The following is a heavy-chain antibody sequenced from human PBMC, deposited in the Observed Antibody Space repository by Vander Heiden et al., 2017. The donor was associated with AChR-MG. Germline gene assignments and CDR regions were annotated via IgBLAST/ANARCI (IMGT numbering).Heavy chain of an antibody. Sequence: QVQLVESGGGVVQPGGSLRLSCVASGFSLSSYAIHWVRQAPGKGLEWVAIISYDGSNKFYRDSVKGRSTISRDNSKNTLYLQINSLTTEDTAVYYCARDCGGDCRGVFDIWGQGTMVTVSS. CDR2: ISYDGSNK. CDR3: ARDCGGDCRGVFDI. J-gene: IGHJ3*02. CDR1: GFSLSSYA. V-gene: IGHV3-30*04. D-gene: IGHD2-21*01.